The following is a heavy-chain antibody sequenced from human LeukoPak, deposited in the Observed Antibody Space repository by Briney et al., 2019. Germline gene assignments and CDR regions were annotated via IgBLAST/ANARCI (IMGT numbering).Heavy chain of an antibody. CDR3: ARVSGWNPLQAAHLDY. CDR2: MYYSGST. J-gene: IGHJ4*02. D-gene: IGHD6-19*01. CDR1: GGSISSSSYY. V-gene: IGHV4-39*07. Sequence: SETLSLTCTVSGGSISSSSYYWGWIRQPPGKGLEWIGSMYYSGSTYYNPSLKSRVTISVDTSKNQLSLKLSSVTGADTAVYYCARVSGWNPLQAAHLDYWGQGTRVTVSS.